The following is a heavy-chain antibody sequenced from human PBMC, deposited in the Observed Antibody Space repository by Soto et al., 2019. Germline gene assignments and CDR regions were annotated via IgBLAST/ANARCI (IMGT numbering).Heavy chain of an antibody. CDR3: ARHEGSTTQYYYGMDV. V-gene: IGHV5-10-1*01. Sequence: GESLKISCKGSGYSFTSYWISWVRQMPGKGLEWMGRIDPSDSYTNYSPSFQGHVTISADKSISTAYLQWSSLKASDTAMYYCARHEGSTTQYYYGMDVWGQGTTVTVSS. CDR1: GYSFTSYW. J-gene: IGHJ6*02. CDR2: IDPSDSYT. D-gene: IGHD2-2*01.